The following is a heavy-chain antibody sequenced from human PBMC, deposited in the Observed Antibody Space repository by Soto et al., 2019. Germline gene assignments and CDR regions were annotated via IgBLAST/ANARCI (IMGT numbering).Heavy chain of an antibody. CDR3: ARGGQRQYDYIWGSYRLSDWFDP. CDR2: ISAYNGNT. CDR1: GYTFTSYG. J-gene: IGHJ5*02. V-gene: IGHV1-18*01. Sequence: ASVKVSCKASGYTFTSYGISWVRQAPGQGLEWMGWISAYNGNTNYAQKLQGRVTMTTDTSTSTAYMELRSLRSDDTAVYYCARGGQRQYDYIWGSYRLSDWFDPWGQGTLVTVSS. D-gene: IGHD3-16*02.